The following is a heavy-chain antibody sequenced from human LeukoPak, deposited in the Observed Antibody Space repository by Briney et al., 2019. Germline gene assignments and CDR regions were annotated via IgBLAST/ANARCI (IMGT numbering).Heavy chain of an antibody. D-gene: IGHD6-13*01. CDR1: EFTFSSDW. Sequence: PGGSLRLSCAASEFTFSSDWMNWVRQAPGKGVEWGALINPDASQTNYVDSVKARFTISRDNAKNSLYLQMNSLRAEDTAVYYCARGNGDSSSWYVWYYYYGMDVWGQGTTVTVSS. CDR3: ARGNGDSSSWYVWYYYYGMDV. J-gene: IGHJ6*02. V-gene: IGHV3-7*03. CDR2: INPDASQT.